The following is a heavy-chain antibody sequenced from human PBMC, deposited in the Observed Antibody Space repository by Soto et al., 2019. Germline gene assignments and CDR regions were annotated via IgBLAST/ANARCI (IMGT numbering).Heavy chain of an antibody. Sequence: ASVKVSCKAPGYTFNGYYIHWVRQAPGQGLEWVGWMHPKSGGTNYARKFQDRVTMTRDTSISTAYMELRRLRSDDTAVYYCARDNGYAYGYDDYWGQGALVTVSS. J-gene: IGHJ4*02. CDR3: ARDNGYAYGYDDY. V-gene: IGHV1-2*02. CDR2: MHPKSGGT. D-gene: IGHD5-18*01. CDR1: GYTFNGYY.